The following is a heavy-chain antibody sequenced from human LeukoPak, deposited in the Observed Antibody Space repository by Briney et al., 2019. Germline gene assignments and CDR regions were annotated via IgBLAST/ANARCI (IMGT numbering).Heavy chain of an antibody. CDR3: ARVVNYGGNIDAFDI. Sequence: SETLSLTCSVSGDSICSYYWTWMRQPAGKGLEWIGRIYTSGSTNYSPSLKSRVTISVDTSKNQFSLKLSSVTAADTAVYYCARVVNYGGNIDAFDIWGQGTMVTVSS. CDR2: IYTSGST. CDR1: GDSICSYY. J-gene: IGHJ3*02. D-gene: IGHD4-23*01. V-gene: IGHV4-4*07.